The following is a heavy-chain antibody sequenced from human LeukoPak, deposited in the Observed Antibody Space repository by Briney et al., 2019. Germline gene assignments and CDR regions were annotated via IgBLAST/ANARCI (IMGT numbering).Heavy chain of an antibody. J-gene: IGHJ3*02. Sequence: ASVKVSCKASGYTFTSYGISWVRQAPGQGLEWMGWISAYNGNTNYAQKLQGRVTMTEDTSTDTAYMELSSLRSEDTAVYYCATDDAIRYCSGGSCYGAFDIWGQGTMVTVSS. CDR2: ISAYNGNT. CDR3: ATDDAIRYCSGGSCYGAFDI. V-gene: IGHV1-18*01. CDR1: GYTFTSYG. D-gene: IGHD2-15*01.